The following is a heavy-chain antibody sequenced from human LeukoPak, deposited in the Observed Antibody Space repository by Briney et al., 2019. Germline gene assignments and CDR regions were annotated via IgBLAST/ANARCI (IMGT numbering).Heavy chain of an antibody. Sequence: ASVKVSCKASGYTFTSYYMHWVRQAPGQGLEWMGIINPSGGSTSYAQKFQGRVTMTRDTSASTAYMELSSLRSEDMAVYYCARFTSNTYYDILTGYYDYWGQGTLVTVSS. J-gene: IGHJ4*02. CDR3: ARFTSNTYYDILTGYYDY. V-gene: IGHV1-46*01. D-gene: IGHD3-9*01. CDR2: INPSGGST. CDR1: GYTFTSYY.